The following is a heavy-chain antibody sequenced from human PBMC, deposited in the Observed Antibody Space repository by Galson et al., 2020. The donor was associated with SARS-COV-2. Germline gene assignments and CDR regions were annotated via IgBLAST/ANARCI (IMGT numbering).Heavy chain of an antibody. CDR2: IKSKTDGGTT. D-gene: IGHD3-16*01. J-gene: IGHJ4*02. V-gene: IGHV3-15*01. Sequence: GGSLRLSCAASGFTFSNAWMSWVRQAPGKGLEWVGRIKSKTDGGTTDYAAPVKGRFTISRDDSKNTLYLQMNSLKTEDTAVYYCTTEARYDYVWGSYARYPDDYWGQGTLVTVSS. CDR3: TTEARYDYVWGSYARYPDDY. CDR1: GFTFSNAW.